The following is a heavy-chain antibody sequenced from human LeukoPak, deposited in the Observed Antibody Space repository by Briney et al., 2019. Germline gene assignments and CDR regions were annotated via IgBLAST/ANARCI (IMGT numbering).Heavy chain of an antibody. CDR3: AKGHRYCSSTSCPQGDY. J-gene: IGHJ4*02. V-gene: IGHV3-23*01. D-gene: IGHD2-2*01. CDR2: ISGSGGST. CDR1: GFTFSSYA. Sequence: GGSLRLSCAASGFTFSSYAMSWVRQAPGKGLEGVSAISGSGGSTYYADSVKGRFTISRDNSKNTLYLQMNSLRAEDTAVYYCAKGHRYCSSTSCPQGDYWGQGTLVTVSS.